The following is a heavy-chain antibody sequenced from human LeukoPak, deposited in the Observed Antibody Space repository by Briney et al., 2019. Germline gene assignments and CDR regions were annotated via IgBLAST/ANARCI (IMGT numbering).Heavy chain of an antibody. D-gene: IGHD1-26*01. Sequence: KFQGRVTITRDTSASTAYMELSSLRSEDTAVYYCARDLGGSSLYYFVYWGQGTLVTVSS. CDR3: ARDLGGSSLYYFVY. J-gene: IGHJ4*02. V-gene: IGHV1-3*01.